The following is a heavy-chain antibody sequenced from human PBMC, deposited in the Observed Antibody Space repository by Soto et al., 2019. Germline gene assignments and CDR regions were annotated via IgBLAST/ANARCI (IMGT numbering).Heavy chain of an antibody. Sequence: GGSLRLSCAASGFTFSRHWMHWVRQAPGKGLEWVSGINTSGGTTYYADSVKGRFTISRDNSKSTLYLLMNSLSAEDTAIYYCANQPSYYSSFAFWGQGALVTVSS. CDR3: ANQPSYYSSFAF. V-gene: IGHV3-23*01. CDR1: GFTFSRHW. D-gene: IGHD1-26*01. CDR2: INTSGGTT. J-gene: IGHJ4*02.